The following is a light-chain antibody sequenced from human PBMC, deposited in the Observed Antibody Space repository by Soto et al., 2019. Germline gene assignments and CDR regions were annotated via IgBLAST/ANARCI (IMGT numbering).Light chain of an antibody. V-gene: IGLV1-47*01. CDR1: SSNIGSNY. CDR3: AAWDDSLSGHVV. CDR2: RNN. J-gene: IGLJ2*01. Sequence: QSVLTQPPSASGTPGQRVTISCFGSSSNIGSNYVYWYKQLPGTAPKLLIYRNNQRPSGVPDRFSGSQSGTSASLAISGLRSEDEADYYCAAWDDSLSGHVVFGGGTKLTVL.